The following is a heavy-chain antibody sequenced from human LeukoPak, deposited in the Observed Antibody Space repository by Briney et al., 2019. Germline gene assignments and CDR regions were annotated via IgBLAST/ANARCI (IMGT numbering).Heavy chain of an antibody. J-gene: IGHJ5*02. D-gene: IGHD6-13*01. CDR2: ITGSGGST. CDR3: AKESPVAATGRSWFDP. V-gene: IGHV3-23*01. Sequence: PGGSLRLSCAASGFTFSSYDMSWVRQAPGKGLEWVSTITGSGGSTYYADSVKGRFTISRDNSKNTLYLQMNSLRAEDTAIYYCAKESPVAATGRSWFDPWGQGTLVTVSS. CDR1: GFTFSSYD.